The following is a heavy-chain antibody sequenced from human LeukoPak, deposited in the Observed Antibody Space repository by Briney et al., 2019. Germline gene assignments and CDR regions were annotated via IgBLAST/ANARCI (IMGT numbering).Heavy chain of an antibody. D-gene: IGHD3-16*01. Sequence: SETLSLTCTVSGGSISSYYWSWIRQPPGKGLEWIGYIYYSGSTNYNPSLKSRVTISVDTSKNQFSLKLSSVTAADTAVYYCARARNFYTLTFDYWGQGTLVTVSS. V-gene: IGHV4-59*01. CDR1: GGSISSYY. CDR3: ARARNFYTLTFDY. J-gene: IGHJ4*02. CDR2: IYYSGST.